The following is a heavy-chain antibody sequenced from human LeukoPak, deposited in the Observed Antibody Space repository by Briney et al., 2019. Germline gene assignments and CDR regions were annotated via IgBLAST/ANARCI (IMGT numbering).Heavy chain of an antibody. CDR1: GFTFIDYD. J-gene: IGHJ4*02. CDR3: ARGGIQVSGIDEFDY. CDR2: IGIRGDT. V-gene: IGHV3-13*01. D-gene: IGHD6-19*01. Sequence: GGSLRLSCAASGFTFIDYDMHWVCQAIGKGLEWVSAIGIRGDTHYSGSVKGRFTISRENAESSLYLQMNSLRAEDTAVYYCARGGIQVSGIDEFDYWGQGTLVTVSS.